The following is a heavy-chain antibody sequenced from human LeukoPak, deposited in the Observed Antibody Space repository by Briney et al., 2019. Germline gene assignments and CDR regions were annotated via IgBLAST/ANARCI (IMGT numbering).Heavy chain of an antibody. V-gene: IGHV3-73*01. CDR3: TRHETAMAPV. CDR2: IRSKANSYAT. Sequence: GGSLRLSCAASGFTFSSYWMSWVRQASGKGLEWVGRIRSKANSYATAYAASVKGRFTISRDDSKNTAYLQMNSLKTEDTAVYYCTRHETAMAPVWGQGTLVTVSS. J-gene: IGHJ4*02. CDR1: GFTFSSYW. D-gene: IGHD5-18*01.